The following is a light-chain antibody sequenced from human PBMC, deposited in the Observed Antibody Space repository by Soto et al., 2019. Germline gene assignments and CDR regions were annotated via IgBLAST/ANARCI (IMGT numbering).Light chain of an antibody. V-gene: IGKV3-20*01. Sequence: EMVLTQSPGTLSLSPGDRATLSCRASQSVSSDYLAWYQQKPGQAPRLLIYGTSSMATDIPDRFSGSGSGTDFTLTISRLEPEDFAVYFCQQYGGSPPYTFGQGTKLEI. CDR3: QQYGGSPPYT. J-gene: IGKJ2*01. CDR1: QSVSSDY. CDR2: GTS.